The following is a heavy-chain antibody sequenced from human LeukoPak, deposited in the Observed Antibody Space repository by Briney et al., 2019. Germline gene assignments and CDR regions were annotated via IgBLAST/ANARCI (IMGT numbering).Heavy chain of an antibody. CDR1: GFTFSTHG. CDR3: ARFYCTVNSCDPSLGY. J-gene: IGHJ4*02. Sequence: GGSLRLSYAASGFTFSTHGITWVRQAPGKGLEYVSAINSNGSWKYYADSVKGRFTISRDNSKNTLFLQMDSLRAEEMAVYYCARFYCTVNSCDPSLGYWGQGTLVSVSS. D-gene: IGHD2-8*02. CDR2: INSNGSWK. V-gene: IGHV3-64*02.